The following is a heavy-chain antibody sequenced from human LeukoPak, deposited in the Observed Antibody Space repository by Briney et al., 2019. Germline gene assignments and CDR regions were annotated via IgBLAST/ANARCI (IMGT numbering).Heavy chain of an antibody. Sequence: PGGSLRLSCAASGFTFSTYDMNWVRQAPGKGLEWVCSITSSSRYIYQSDSVKGRFTISRHNARNSLYLQMNSLRAEDTAVYYCVTIYSSHGYGSGYFDHRGQGARVTVSS. D-gene: IGHD3-10*01. J-gene: IGHJ4*02. CDR2: ITSSSRYI. V-gene: IGHV3-21*01. CDR3: VTIYSSHGYGSGYFDH. CDR1: GFTFSTYD.